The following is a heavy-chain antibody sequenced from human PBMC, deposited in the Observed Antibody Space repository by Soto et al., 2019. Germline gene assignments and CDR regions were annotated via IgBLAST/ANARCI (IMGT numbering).Heavy chain of an antibody. CDR2: ISYDGSNK. CDR1: GFTFSSYA. CDR3: ARDPLAGSQRGSFDL. J-gene: IGHJ2*01. Sequence: QVQLVESGGGVVQPGRSLRLSCAASGFTFSSYAMHWVRQAPGKGLEWVAVISYDGSNKYYADSVKGRFTISRDNSKNTLYLQMNSLRAEDTAVYYCARDPLAGSQRGSFDLWGRGTLVTVSS. D-gene: IGHD6-19*01. V-gene: IGHV3-30-3*01.